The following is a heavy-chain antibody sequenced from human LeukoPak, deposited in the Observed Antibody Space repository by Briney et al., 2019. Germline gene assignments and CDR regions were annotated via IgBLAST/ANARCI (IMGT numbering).Heavy chain of an antibody. CDR2: INSDGSST. Sequence: QSGGSLRLSCAASGFTFSSYWMHWVRQDPGKGLVWVSRINSDGSSTSYADSVKGRFTISRDNAKNTLYLQMNSLRAEDTAVYYCARDHCSSTSCYVNWFDPWAREPWSPSPQ. D-gene: IGHD2-2*01. J-gene: IGHJ5*02. V-gene: IGHV3-74*01. CDR1: GFTFSSYW. CDR3: ARDHCSSTSCYVNWFDP.